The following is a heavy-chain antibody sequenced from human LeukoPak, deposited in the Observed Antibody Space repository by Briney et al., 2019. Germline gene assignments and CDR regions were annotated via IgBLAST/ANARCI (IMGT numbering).Heavy chain of an antibody. CDR2: IYTSGST. J-gene: IGHJ4*02. CDR1: GGSISSGSYY. CDR3: ARDLEMAFDY. D-gene: IGHD5-24*01. V-gene: IGHV4-61*02. Sequence: SETLSLTCTVSGGSISSGSYYWRWIRQPAGKGLEWIERIYTSGSTNYNPSLKSRVTISVDTSKNQFSLKLSSVTAADTAVYYCARDLEMAFDYWGQGTLVTVSS.